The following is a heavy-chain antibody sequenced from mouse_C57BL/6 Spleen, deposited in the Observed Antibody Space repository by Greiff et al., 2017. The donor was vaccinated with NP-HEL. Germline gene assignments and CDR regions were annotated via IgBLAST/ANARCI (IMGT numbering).Heavy chain of an antibody. Sequence: VQLQQSGAELVRPGASVTLSCKASGYTFTDYEMHWVKQTPVHGLEWIGAIDPETGGTAYNQKFKGKAILTADKSSSTAYMELRSLTSEDSAVYYCTRARVYDGYLDYGGQAPLSQSPQ. CDR3: TRARVYDGYLDY. V-gene: IGHV1-15*01. J-gene: IGHJ2*01. CDR2: IDPETGGT. CDR1: GYTFTDYE. D-gene: IGHD2-3*01.